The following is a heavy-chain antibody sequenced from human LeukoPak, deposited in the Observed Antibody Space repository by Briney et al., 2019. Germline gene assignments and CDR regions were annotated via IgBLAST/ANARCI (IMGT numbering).Heavy chain of an antibody. D-gene: IGHD4-17*01. Sequence: PGGSLRLSCAASGFTFSGYAMSWVRQAPGKGLEWVSSVTGSGGDTYYADSVKGRFAISRDNSKNALYLQMNSLRAEDTAVYYCAKYFYGDYGLHYWGQGTLVTVSS. CDR3: AKYFYGDYGLHY. J-gene: IGHJ4*02. V-gene: IGHV3-23*01. CDR2: VTGSGGDT. CDR1: GFTFSGYA.